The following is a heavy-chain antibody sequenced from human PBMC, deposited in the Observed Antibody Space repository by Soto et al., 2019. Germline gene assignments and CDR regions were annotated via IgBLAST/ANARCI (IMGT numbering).Heavy chain of an antibody. CDR2: ISSSSSYI. CDR1: GFTFSSYS. Sequence: EVQLVESGGGLVKPGGSLRLSCAASGFTFSSYSMNWVRQAPGKGLEWVSSISSSSSYIYFADSVKGRFTISRDNAKNSLCLQINSLRAEDTAVYYCAWTTNARGYSGYYYRYYYYYYYMVVWGKGTTVTVSS. D-gene: IGHD5-12*01. CDR3: AWTTNARGYSGYYYRYYYYYYYMVV. J-gene: IGHJ6*03. V-gene: IGHV3-21*01.